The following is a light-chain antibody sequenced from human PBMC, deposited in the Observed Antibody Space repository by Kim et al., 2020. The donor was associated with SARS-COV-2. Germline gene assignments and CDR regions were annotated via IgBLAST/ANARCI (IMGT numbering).Light chain of an antibody. CDR2: GAS. V-gene: IGKV1-17*01. Sequence: SASVGDRVTITCRASQGVSDDLAWDQQKPVKAPKRLIYGASILQTGVPSRFSGSGSGTEFTLTITSLQPEDFTTYYCLQHNAFPPTFGQGTKLEI. CDR1: QGVSDD. CDR3: LQHNAFPPT. J-gene: IGKJ2*01.